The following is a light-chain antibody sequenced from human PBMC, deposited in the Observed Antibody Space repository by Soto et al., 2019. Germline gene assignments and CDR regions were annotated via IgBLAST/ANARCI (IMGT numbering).Light chain of an antibody. V-gene: IGLV2-8*01. CDR1: SSDVGRYNY. J-gene: IGLJ1*01. CDR2: EVT. CDR3: NSYVGSNNYV. Sequence: QSALTQPPSASGSPGQSVTISCIGTSSDVGRYNYVSWYQHHPGKAPKLIIYEVTKRPSGVPDRFSGSKSGNTASLTVSGPQAGDEADYYCNSYVGSNNYVFGTGTKVTVL.